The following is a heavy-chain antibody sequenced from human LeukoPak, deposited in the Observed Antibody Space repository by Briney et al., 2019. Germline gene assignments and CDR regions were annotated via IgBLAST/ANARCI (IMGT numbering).Heavy chain of an antibody. CDR2: IYYSGST. CDR1: GGSISSYY. D-gene: IGHD6-13*01. J-gene: IGHJ4*02. CDR3: ARVDSSSWYKVYFDY. V-gene: IGHV4-59*01. Sequence: SGTLSLTCTVSGGSISSYYWSWIRQPPGKGLEWIGYIYYSGSTNYNPSLKSRVTISVDTSKNLFSLKLSSVTAADTAVYYCARVDSSSWYKVYFDYWGQGTLVTVSS.